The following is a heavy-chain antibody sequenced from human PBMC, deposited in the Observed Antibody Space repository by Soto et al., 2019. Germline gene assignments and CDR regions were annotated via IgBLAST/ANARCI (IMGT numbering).Heavy chain of an antibody. CDR3: ARDGIAAAGTSWFDP. CDR2: INAGNGNT. CDR1: GYTFTSHA. D-gene: IGHD6-13*01. Sequence: QVQRVQSGAEEKKPGASVKVSCKASGYTFTSHAMHWVRQAPGQRLERMGWINAGNGNTKYSQKFQGRVTITTDTSASTAHMELSSLRSEDTAVYYCARDGIAAAGTSWFDPWGQGTLVTVSS. J-gene: IGHJ5*02. V-gene: IGHV1-3*05.